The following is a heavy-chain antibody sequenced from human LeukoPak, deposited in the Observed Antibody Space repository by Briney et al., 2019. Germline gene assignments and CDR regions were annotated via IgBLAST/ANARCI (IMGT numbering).Heavy chain of an antibody. CDR1: GFTFSTYE. D-gene: IGHD6-19*01. Sequence: PGGSLRLSCAAPGFTFSTYEMNWVRQAPGKGLEGVAYIGNSGNTIYYADSVKGRFTISRDNAKNSLYLQMSSLRAEDTAVYYCARADLAVVPVFDYWGQGTLVTVSS. CDR3: ARADLAVVPVFDY. CDR2: IGNSGNTI. J-gene: IGHJ4*02. V-gene: IGHV3-48*03.